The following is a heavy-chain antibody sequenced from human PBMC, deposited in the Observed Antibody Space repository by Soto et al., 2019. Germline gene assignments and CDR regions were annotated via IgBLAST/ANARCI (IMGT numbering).Heavy chain of an antibody. V-gene: IGHV3-23*01. D-gene: IGHD6-19*01. CDR1: GYAFSSHC. CDR3: AITNGGGIAVAGTGDYFDY. Sequence: LRSYVGGAGYAFSSHCMSCLHKTPGKGLEWVSAISGSGGSTYYADSVKGRFTISRDNSKNTLYLQMNSLRAEDTAVYYCAITNGGGIAVAGTGDYFDYWGQGTLVTVSS. CDR2: ISGSGGST. J-gene: IGHJ4*02.